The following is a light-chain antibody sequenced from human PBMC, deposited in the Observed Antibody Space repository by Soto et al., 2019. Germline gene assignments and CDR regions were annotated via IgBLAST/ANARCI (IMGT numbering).Light chain of an antibody. J-gene: IGKJ5*01. CDR1: QSISTN. V-gene: IGKV1-39*01. CDR3: QQSFDHPLT. Sequence: DLQMTQSPSSLSASVGDRVSITCRASQSISTNLNWFQQKPGEAPNLLIYAASSLHSGVPSRFSGSGSGTDFTLTISSLQPEDFATYYCQQSFDHPLTFGQGTRLEIK. CDR2: AAS.